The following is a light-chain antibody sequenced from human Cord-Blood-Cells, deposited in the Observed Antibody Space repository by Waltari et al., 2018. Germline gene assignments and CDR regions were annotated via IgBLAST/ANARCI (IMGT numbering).Light chain of an antibody. V-gene: IGLV2-11*01. CDR1: SSDAGGYTD. CDR2: DVS. Sequence: QSALTQPRSVSGSPGQSVTISCTGTSSDAGGYTDVSCYQQHPGKAPKLLIYDVSKRPSWVPDRFSGSKSGNTASLTISGLQAEDEADYYCCSYAGSYTYVFGTGTKVTVL. J-gene: IGLJ1*01. CDR3: CSYAGSYTYV.